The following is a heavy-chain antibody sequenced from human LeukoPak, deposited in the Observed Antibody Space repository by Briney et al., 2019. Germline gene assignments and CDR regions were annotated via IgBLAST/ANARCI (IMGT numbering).Heavy chain of an antibody. J-gene: IGHJ5*02. CDR3: VRIPNGANFPNWFDP. V-gene: IGHV3-74*01. CDR2: INSDGSST. D-gene: IGHD4/OR15-4a*01. CDR1: GFTFSSYW. Sequence: PGGSLRLSCAASGFTFSSYWMHWVRQAPGKGLVWVSRINSDGSSTSYADSVKGRFTISRDNAKNTLYLQMNSLRAEDTAMYYCVRIPNGANFPNWFDPWGQGTLVTVSS.